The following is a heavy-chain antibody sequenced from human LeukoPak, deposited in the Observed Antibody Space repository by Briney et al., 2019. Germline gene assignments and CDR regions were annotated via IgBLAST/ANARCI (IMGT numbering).Heavy chain of an antibody. Sequence: GGSLRLCCAASGFTFSGSAMHWVRQASEKGLEWVGRIRSKANSYATAYAASVKGRFTISRDDSKNTAYLQMNSLKTEDTAVYYCTRRSGSYRRLESYYYHMDVWGKGTTVAVSS. CDR3: TRRSGSYRRLESYYYHMDV. CDR2: IRSKANSYAT. J-gene: IGHJ6*03. CDR1: GFTFSGSA. V-gene: IGHV3-73*01. D-gene: IGHD1-26*01.